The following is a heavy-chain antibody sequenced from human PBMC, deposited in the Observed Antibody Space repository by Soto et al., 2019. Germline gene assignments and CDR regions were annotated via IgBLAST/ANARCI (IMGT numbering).Heavy chain of an antibody. Sequence: EASVKVSCKATGYTFTSYYVHWVRQAPGQGLEWMGKIYPSAGSTSYAQKFQGGVTMTRDTSTSAVFMELSSLRSEDTAVYYCAGESGYYTGAFDYWGQGTLVTVSS. V-gene: IGHV1-46*01. CDR1: GYTFTSYY. CDR3: AGESGYYTGAFDY. J-gene: IGHJ4*02. D-gene: IGHD3-3*01. CDR2: IYPSAGST.